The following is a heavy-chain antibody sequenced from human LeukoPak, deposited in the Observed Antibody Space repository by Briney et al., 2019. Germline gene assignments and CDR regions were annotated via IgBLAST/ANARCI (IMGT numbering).Heavy chain of an antibody. CDR2: IYAGNGNV. V-gene: IGHV1-3*01. J-gene: IGHJ4*02. D-gene: IGHD2-15*01. CDR3: AREVAI. Sequence: ASVKVSCKAPGYTLSTYTMHWLRQAPGQRPEWMGCIYAGNGNVKYSQNFQARVTITRDTSANTAYLELSSLRSEDTAVYYCAREVAIWGQGTLVTVSS. CDR1: GYTLSTYT.